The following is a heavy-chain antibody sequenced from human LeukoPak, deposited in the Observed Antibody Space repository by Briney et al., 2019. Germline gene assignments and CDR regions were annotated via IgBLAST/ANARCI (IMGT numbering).Heavy chain of an antibody. CDR1: GFTFSSYS. D-gene: IGHD6-13*01. CDR3: ARISSSWYDY. Sequence: GXXRLSCAASGFTFSSYSMNWVRQAPGKGLEWVSSISSSSSYIYYADSVKGRFTISRDNAKNSLYLQMNSLSAEDTAVYYCARISSSWYDYWGQGTLVTVSS. J-gene: IGHJ4*02. V-gene: IGHV3-21*01. CDR2: ISSSSSYI.